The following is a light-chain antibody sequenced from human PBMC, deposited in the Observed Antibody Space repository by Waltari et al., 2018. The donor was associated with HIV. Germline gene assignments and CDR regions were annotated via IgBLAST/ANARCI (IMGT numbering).Light chain of an antibody. J-gene: IGKJ3*01. V-gene: IGKV1-39*01. Sequence: DIQMTQSPSSLSASVGDRVTIICRASHNINMYLNWYQQRPGEAPRLLLYAASTLKTGVPSRFSGSGSGTDFFLSISSLQPEDFATYYCQQSYSNPLTFGPGTTVEI. CDR1: HNINMY. CDR2: AAS. CDR3: QQSYSNPLT.